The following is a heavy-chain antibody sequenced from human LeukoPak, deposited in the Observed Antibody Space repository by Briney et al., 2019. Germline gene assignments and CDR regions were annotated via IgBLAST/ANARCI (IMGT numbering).Heavy chain of an antibody. CDR3: ARGITMIAVSRAAFDI. CDR1: GGSFSGYY. CDR2: INHSGST. Sequence: PSETLSLTCAVYGGSFSGYYWSWIRQPPGKGLEWIGEINHSGSTNYNPSLKSRVTISVDTSKNQFSLKLSSVTAADTAVYYCARGITMIAVSRAAFDIWGQGTMVTVSS. J-gene: IGHJ3*02. V-gene: IGHV4-34*01. D-gene: IGHD3-22*01.